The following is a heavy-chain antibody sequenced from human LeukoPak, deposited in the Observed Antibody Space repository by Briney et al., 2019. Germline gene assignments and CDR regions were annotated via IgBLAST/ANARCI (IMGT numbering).Heavy chain of an antibody. CDR2: ISSDGSST. CDR3: ARAGRISMVRGVSGYYYYYMDV. D-gene: IGHD3-10*01. CDR1: GFTFSSYW. V-gene: IGHV3-74*01. J-gene: IGHJ6*03. Sequence: GGSLRLSCAASGFTFSSYWMHWVRQAPGKGLVWVSRISSDGSSTSDEDSVKGRFTISRDNAKDTLYLQMNSLRAEDTAVYYCARAGRISMVRGVSGYYYYYMDVWGKGTTVTVSS.